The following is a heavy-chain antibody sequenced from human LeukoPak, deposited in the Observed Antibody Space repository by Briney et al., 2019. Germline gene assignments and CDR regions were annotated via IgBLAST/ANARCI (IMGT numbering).Heavy chain of an antibody. D-gene: IGHD6-19*01. J-gene: IGHJ4*02. V-gene: IGHV1-69*04. Sequence: SVKVSCKASGGSFSNYVITWVRQAPGQGLEWMGRIIPILGIANYAQKFQGRVTITADKSTSTAYMELSSLRSEDTAVYYCARGVSQGSIAVDLFDYWGQGTLVTVSS. CDR3: ARGVSQGSIAVDLFDY. CDR1: GGSFSNYV. CDR2: IIPILGIA.